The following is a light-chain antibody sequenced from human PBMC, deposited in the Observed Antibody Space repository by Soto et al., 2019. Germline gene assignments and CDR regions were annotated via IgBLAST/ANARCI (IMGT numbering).Light chain of an antibody. Sequence: DIVMTQSPLSLPVTPGEPASISCRSSQSLLHSNGYNYLDWYLQKPGQSPQLLIYLGSNRASGVHDRFSGSGSVIDFTLKISRVEAEDVGVYYCMQALQTPFTFGPGTKVDIK. CDR1: QSLLHSNGYNY. CDR2: LGS. CDR3: MQALQTPFT. V-gene: IGKV2-28*01. J-gene: IGKJ3*01.